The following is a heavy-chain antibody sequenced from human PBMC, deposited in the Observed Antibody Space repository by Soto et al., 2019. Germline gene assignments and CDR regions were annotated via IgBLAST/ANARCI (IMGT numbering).Heavy chain of an antibody. CDR1: GYTFTTFW. CDR3: ARHGYSNYAYYYYGMDV. J-gene: IGHJ6*02. V-gene: IGHV5-51*01. Sequence: GESLKISCKGSGYTFTTFWIGWVRQLPGKGLEWMGIIYPGDSDTRYSPSFQGQVTISADKFISTAYLQWSSLKASDTAMYYCARHGYSNYAYYYYGMDVWGQGTTVTVSS. CDR2: IYPGDSDT. D-gene: IGHD4-4*01.